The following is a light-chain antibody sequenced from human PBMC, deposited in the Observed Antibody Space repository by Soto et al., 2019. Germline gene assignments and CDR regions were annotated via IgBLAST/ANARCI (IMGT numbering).Light chain of an antibody. Sequence: EIVLTQSPGTLSLSPGERATLSCRASQSVSRNYLAWYQRKPGQAPRLLIYGASSRATGIPDRFSGSGSGTDFTLTNSRLEPEDFAVYYCQQYVYSPPALTFGGGTKVDIK. CDR2: GAS. V-gene: IGKV3-20*01. CDR1: QSVSRNY. CDR3: QQYVYSPPALT. J-gene: IGKJ4*01.